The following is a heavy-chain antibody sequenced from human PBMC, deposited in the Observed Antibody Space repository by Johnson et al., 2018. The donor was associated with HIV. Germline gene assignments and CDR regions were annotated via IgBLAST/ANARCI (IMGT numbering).Heavy chain of an antibody. J-gene: IGHJ3*02. Sequence: VQLVESGGGLVQPGGSLRLSCVASGFTVSSSYMSWVRQAPGKGLEWVSVIYSDGSTYYADSVKGRFSISRDNSKNTVYLQMNSLTADDTAVYYCTRGGGAYCGDDCLRTVDIWGQGTMVTASS. D-gene: IGHD2-21*02. CDR3: TRGGGAYCGDDCLRTVDI. CDR1: GFTVSSSY. V-gene: IGHV3-66*01. CDR2: IYSDGST.